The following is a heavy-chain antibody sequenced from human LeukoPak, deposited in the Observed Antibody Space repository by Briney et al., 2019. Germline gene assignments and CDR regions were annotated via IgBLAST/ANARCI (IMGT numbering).Heavy chain of an antibody. CDR1: GFTFSNYA. V-gene: IGHV3-64D*06. Sequence: GGSLRLSCSASGFTFSNYAMHWVRQAPGKGLEYVSVISSTGGSTYYADSVKGRFTVSRDNSKNTLYLQMSSLRAEDTAVYYCVKECLVIINYYFDYWGQGTLVTVSS. CDR2: ISSTGGST. D-gene: IGHD3-22*01. J-gene: IGHJ4*02. CDR3: VKECLVIINYYFDY.